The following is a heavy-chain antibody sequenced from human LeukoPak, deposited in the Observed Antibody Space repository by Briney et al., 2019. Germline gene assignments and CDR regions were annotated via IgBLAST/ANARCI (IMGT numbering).Heavy chain of an antibody. J-gene: IGHJ5*02. CDR3: ARGSVVVAANNWFDP. Sequence: PSETLSLTCAVYGGSLSGYYWSWIRQPPGKGLEWIGEINHSGSTNYTPSLKSRVTISVDTSKNQFSLKLSSVPAADTAVYSCARGSVVVAANNWFDPWGQGTLVTVSS. CDR1: GGSLSGYY. CDR2: INHSGST. V-gene: IGHV4-34*01. D-gene: IGHD2-15*01.